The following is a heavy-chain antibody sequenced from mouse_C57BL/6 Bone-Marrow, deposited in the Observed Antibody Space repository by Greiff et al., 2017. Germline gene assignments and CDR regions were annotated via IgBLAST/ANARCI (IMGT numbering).Heavy chain of an antibody. J-gene: IGHJ4*01. CDR3: ARSPGLLDAMDY. V-gene: IGHV1-52*01. CDR1: GYTFTSYW. D-gene: IGHD2-3*01. Sequence: VQLQQPGAELVRPGSSVKLSCKASGYTFTSYWMHWVKQRPIQGLEWIGNIDPSDSETHYNQKFKDKATLTVDKSSSTAYMQLSSLTSEDSAVYYCARSPGLLDAMDYWGQGTSVTVSS. CDR2: IDPSDSET.